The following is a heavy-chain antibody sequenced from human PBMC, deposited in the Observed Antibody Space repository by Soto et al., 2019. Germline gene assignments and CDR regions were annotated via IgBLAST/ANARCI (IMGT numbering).Heavy chain of an antibody. J-gene: IGHJ4*02. CDR3: AKDYSSGWYDYCDF. CDR1: GFTFSSYS. Sequence: PGGSLRLSCTTSGFTFSSYSMHWVRQAPGKGLEWVGLISHDGTKQYSADSVKGRFTISRDDSKSTLYLQMNNLRVEDTAVYYCAKDYSSGWYDYCDFWGQGTLVTVSS. CDR2: ISHDGTKQ. D-gene: IGHD6-19*01. V-gene: IGHV3-30*18.